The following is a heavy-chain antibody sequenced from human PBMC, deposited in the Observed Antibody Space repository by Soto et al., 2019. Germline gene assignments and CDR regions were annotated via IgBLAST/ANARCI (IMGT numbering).Heavy chain of an antibody. CDR3: ARHEQSYYYYYGMDV. J-gene: IGHJ6*02. Sequence: GESLKISCRGSGYSFTTYWIAWVRQMPGKGLEWMGIINPGDSDTRYSPSFQGQVTISADNSISTAYLQWSSLKASDTAIYYCARHEQSYYYYYGMDVWGQGTTVTVSS. CDR1: GYSFTTYW. V-gene: IGHV5-51*01. CDR2: INPGDSDT.